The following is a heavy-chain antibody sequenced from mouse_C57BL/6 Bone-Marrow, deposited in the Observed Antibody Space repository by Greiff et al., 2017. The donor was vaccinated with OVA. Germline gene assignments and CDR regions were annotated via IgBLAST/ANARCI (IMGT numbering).Heavy chain of an antibody. CDR3: ARSRDSHYFDY. V-gene: IGHV1-4*01. CDR1: GYTFTSYT. CDR2: LNPSSGYS. Sequence: QVQLQQSGAELARPGASVKMSCKASGYTFTSYTMHWVPQRPGPGLEWIGYLNPSSGYSKYNQTFKDKATLTADKSASTAYMQLSSRTSEDSAVYYCARSRDSHYFDYWGQGTTLTVSS. J-gene: IGHJ2*01.